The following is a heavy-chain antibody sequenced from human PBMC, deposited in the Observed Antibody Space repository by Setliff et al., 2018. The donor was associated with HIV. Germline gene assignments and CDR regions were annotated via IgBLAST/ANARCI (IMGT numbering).Heavy chain of an antibody. J-gene: IGHJ4*02. CDR1: GGSINSGASY. D-gene: IGHD3-10*01. Sequence: NPSETLSLTCTVSGGSINSGASYWSWIRQHPVKGLEWIGYIYYSGSTYYNPSLKSRVTISVDTSKDQFSLRLTSVTAADTAVYFCARERGVASGSTWLSFDRWGQGVLVTVSS. CDR3: ARERGVASGSTWLSFDR. V-gene: IGHV4-31*03. CDR2: IYYSGST.